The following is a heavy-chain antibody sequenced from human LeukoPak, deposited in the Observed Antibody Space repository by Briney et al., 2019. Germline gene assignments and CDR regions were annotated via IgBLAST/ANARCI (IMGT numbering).Heavy chain of an antibody. CDR2: INPSGGST. CDR3: ARQSRKSMASYYFDY. V-gene: IGHV1-46*01. CDR1: GYTFTSYY. Sequence: ASVKVSCKASGYTFTSYYIHWLRQAPGQGLEWMGIINPSGGSTNFAQKFQVRVAMTSNMSTRTVYMELSSLRSEDTAVYYCARQSRKSMASYYFDYWGQGTLVTVSS. J-gene: IGHJ4*02. D-gene: IGHD1-14*01.